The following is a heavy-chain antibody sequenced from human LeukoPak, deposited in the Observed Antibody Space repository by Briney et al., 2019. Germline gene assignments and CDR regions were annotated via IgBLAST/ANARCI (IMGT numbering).Heavy chain of an antibody. CDR2: INPNSGGT. CDR1: GYTFTDYY. CDR3: ARGPPRGTAAGPDF. Sequence: GASVKVSCKASGYTFTDYYMHWVRQAPGQGLEWMGWINPNSGGTNYAQKFQGRVTVTRDTSISTAFMDPSSLRSDDTAVFYCARGPPRGTAAGPDFWGQGTLVTVSS. J-gene: IGHJ4*02. V-gene: IGHV1-2*02. D-gene: IGHD6-13*01.